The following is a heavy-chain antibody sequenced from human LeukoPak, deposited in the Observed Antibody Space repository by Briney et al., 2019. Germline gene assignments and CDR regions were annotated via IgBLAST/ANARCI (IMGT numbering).Heavy chain of an antibody. V-gene: IGHV3-74*01. CDR3: ARDRPNYAFDY. D-gene: IGHD3-16*01. J-gene: IGHJ4*02. Sequence: GGSLRLSCGASGFTFSSYWMHWVRQAPGKGLVWVSCINSDGSSTRYADSVKGRFTISRDNAKNTLFLQMNSLRAEDTAVYYCARDRPNYAFDYRGKGTLVTVSS. CDR1: GFTFSSYW. CDR2: INSDGSST.